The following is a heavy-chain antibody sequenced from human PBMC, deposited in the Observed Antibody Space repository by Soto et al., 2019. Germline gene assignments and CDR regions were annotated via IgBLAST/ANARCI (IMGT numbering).Heavy chain of an antibody. D-gene: IGHD6-13*01. Sequence: QVQLVQSGAEVKKPGASVKVSCKASGYTFTSYYMHWVRQAPGQGLEWMGIINPSGGSPSYAQKVQGRVTMTRDTSTSTVYMELSSLRSEDTAVYYCARAGAAAGYDYYYGMDVWGQGTTVTVSS. CDR3: ARAGAAAGYDYYYGMDV. J-gene: IGHJ6*02. CDR2: INPSGGSP. V-gene: IGHV1-46*01. CDR1: GYTFTSYY.